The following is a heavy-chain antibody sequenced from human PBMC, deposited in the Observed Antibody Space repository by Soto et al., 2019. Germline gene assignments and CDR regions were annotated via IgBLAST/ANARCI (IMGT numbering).Heavy chain of an antibody. D-gene: IGHD1-26*01. J-gene: IGHJ6*02. CDR1: GFTFTSYA. V-gene: IGHV3-30-3*01. CDR3: AREVWEHTPRGDYYYYGMDV. CDR2: VSYDGSNK. Sequence: PGGSLRLSCAASGFTFTSYAMHWVRQAPGKGLDWVAVVSYDGSNKKYADSVKGRFTISRDSSKNTLYLQMNSLRPEDAAVYYCAREVWEHTPRGDYYYYGMDVWGQGTTVTVSS.